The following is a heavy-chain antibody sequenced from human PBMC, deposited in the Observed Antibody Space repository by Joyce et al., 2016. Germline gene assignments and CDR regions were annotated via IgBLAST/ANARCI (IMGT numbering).Heavy chain of an antibody. CDR1: GFNFSAYW. V-gene: IGHV3-74*03. CDR2: MKGDGTNT. Sequence: EMQLVESRGASVQPGGSLRLSCAGSGFNFSAYWIHWLRQVPGKGLVWVSRMKGDGTNTLYAEAVKGRFSISRDNAKNTVFLQRNSLRDEDTAVYFCAKVAVGVSATWYFDLWGRGTLVTVSS. J-gene: IGHJ2*01. CDR3: AKVAVGVSATWYFDL. D-gene: IGHD2-21*01.